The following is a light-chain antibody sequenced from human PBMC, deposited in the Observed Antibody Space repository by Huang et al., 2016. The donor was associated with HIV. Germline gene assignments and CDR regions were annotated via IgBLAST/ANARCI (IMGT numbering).Light chain of an antibody. J-gene: IGKJ5*01. V-gene: IGKV1-NL1*01. CDR1: QDIRSS. CDR3: QQYYTTPRDT. CDR2: AAS. Sequence: IQMTQSPSSLSASVGDRVTITCRASQDIRSSLAWYQQKPGKAPKLLLFAASRLESGVPSRFSGSGYGTDYTLTISSLQPEDFATYYCQQYYTTPRDTVGQGTRLAIK.